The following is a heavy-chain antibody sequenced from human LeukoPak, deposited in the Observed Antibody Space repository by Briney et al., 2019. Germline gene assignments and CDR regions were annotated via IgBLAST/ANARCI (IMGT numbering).Heavy chain of an antibody. CDR1: GYTFTGYY. Sequence: ASVKVSCKASGYTFTGYYMHWVRQAPGQGLEWMGWINPNSGGTNYAQKFQGRATMTRDTSISTAYMELSRLRSDDTAVYYCARSTSIAAALSFDYWGQGTLVTVSS. CDR2: INPNSGGT. J-gene: IGHJ4*02. CDR3: ARSTSIAAALSFDY. V-gene: IGHV1-2*02. D-gene: IGHD6-6*01.